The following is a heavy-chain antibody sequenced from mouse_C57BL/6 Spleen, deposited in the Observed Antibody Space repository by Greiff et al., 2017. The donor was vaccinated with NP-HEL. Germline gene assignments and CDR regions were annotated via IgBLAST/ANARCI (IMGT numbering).Heavy chain of an antibody. CDR3: ARSAVVARMDY. CDR1: GYAFTNYL. D-gene: IGHD1-1*01. J-gene: IGHJ4*01. CDR2: INPGSGGT. V-gene: IGHV1-54*01. Sequence: QVQLQQPGAELVRPGTSVKVSCKASGYAFTNYLIEWVKQRPGQGLEWIGVINPGSGGTNYNEKFKGKATLTADKSSSTAYMQLSSLTSEDSAVYFCARSAVVARMDYWGQGTSVTVSS.